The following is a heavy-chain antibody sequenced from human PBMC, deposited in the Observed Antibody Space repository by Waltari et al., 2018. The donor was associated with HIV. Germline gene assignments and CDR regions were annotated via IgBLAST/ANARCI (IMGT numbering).Heavy chain of an antibody. Sequence: QVQLVESGGGVVQPGRSLRLSCAASGFPFSGYGMHWVREAPGKGLEWVAVISYDGSNKYFAESVKGRFTISRDNSKHTLYLQMSSLRAEDTAVYYCAKGDRGLGIFYYYYYAMDVWGRGTTVTVSS. CDR1: GFPFSGYG. CDR2: ISYDGSNK. D-gene: IGHD3-10*01. J-gene: IGHJ6*02. V-gene: IGHV3-30*18. CDR3: AKGDRGLGIFYYYYYAMDV.